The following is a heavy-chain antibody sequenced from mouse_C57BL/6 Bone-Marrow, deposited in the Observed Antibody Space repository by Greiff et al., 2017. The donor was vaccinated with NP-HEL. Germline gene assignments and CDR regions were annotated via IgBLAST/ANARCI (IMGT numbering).Heavy chain of an antibody. CDR2: IDPSDSYN. J-gene: IGHJ2*01. Sequence: VQLQQPGAELVMPGASVKLSCKASGYTFTSYWMHWVKQRPGQGLELIGEIDPSDSYNNYNQKFKGKSTLTVDKSSSTAYMQLSSLTSEYSAVYYCARGGFELGPFYFDYWGQGTTLTVSS. V-gene: IGHV1-69*01. CDR1: GYTFTSYW. D-gene: IGHD4-1*01. CDR3: ARGGFELGPFYFDY.